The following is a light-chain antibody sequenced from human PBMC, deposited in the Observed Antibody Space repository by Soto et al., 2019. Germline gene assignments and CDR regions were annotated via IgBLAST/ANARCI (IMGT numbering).Light chain of an antibody. CDR1: QSISSW. CDR3: QQYNSYPIT. V-gene: IGKV1-5*01. CDR2: DAS. J-gene: IGKJ5*01. Sequence: DIQMTQSPSTLSASVGDRVTITCRASQSISSWLAWYQQKPGKAPKRLIYDASNLESGVPSRFSGSGSGTEFTLTISSRQPDDFATYYCQQYNSYPITFGQGTRLEIK.